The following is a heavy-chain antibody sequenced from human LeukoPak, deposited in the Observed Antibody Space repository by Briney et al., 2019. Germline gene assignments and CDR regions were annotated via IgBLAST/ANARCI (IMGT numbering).Heavy chain of an antibody. Sequence: QPGGSLRLSCAASGFTFSSYAMSWVRQAPGKGLEWVSAISGSGGSTYYADSVKGRFTVSRDNFKNTVHLQVNSLRPEDTAVYFCAKDDAWIRFASWGQGILVTVSS. J-gene: IGHJ5*01. CDR1: GFTFSSYA. V-gene: IGHV3-23*01. CDR2: ISGSGGST. CDR3: AKDDAWIRFAS. D-gene: IGHD5-12*01.